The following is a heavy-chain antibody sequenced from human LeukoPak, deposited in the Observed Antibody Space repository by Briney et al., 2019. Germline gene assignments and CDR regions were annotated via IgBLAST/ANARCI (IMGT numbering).Heavy chain of an antibody. CDR3: ARGPNYSSGWFVFDY. V-gene: IGHV4-30-2*01. CDR1: GGSISSGGYS. Sequence: SETLSLTCAVSGGSISSGGYSWSWIRQPPRKGLEWIGYIYHSGSTYYNPSLKSRVTISVDRSKNQFSLKLSSVTAADTAVYYCARGPNYSSGWFVFDYWGQGTLVTVSS. D-gene: IGHD6-19*01. J-gene: IGHJ4*02. CDR2: IYHSGST.